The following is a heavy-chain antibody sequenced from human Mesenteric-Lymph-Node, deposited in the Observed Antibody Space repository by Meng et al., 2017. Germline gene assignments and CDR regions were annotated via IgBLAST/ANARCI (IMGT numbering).Heavy chain of an antibody. CDR3: AREGRGPTGMTTVTTIRLLFDY. CDR1: GYSISSGYY. V-gene: IGHV4-38-2*02. D-gene: IGHD4-17*01. J-gene: IGHJ4*02. CDR2: IYHSGST. Sequence: GSLRLSCTVSGYSISSGYYWGWIRQPPGKGLEWIGSIYHSGSTYYNPSLKSRVTISVDTSKNQFSLKLSSVTAADTAVYYCAREGRGPTGMTTVTTIRLLFDYWGQGTLVTVSS.